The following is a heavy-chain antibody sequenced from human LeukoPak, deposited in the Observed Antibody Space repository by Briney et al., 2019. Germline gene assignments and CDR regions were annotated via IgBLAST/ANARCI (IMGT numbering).Heavy chain of an antibody. V-gene: IGHV3-11*04. CDR3: ARDLGPHRSSPNTGAFDI. CDR2: IAPAGTT. Sequence: GGSLRLSCAASGFTLSDYFMTWIRQAPGKGLEWVSYIAPAGTTYYADSVKGRFTISRDNAKTSLYLQMSNMRADDTAVYYCARDLGPHRSSPNTGAFDIWGQGTMVTVSS. J-gene: IGHJ3*02. CDR1: GFTLSDYF. D-gene: IGHD1-26*01.